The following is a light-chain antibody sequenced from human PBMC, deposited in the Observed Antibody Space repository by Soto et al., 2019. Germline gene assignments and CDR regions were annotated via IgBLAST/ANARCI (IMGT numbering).Light chain of an antibody. J-gene: IGKJ1*01. CDR2: DAS. CDR3: QHSGGT. CDR1: QDIRRY. Sequence: DIQMTQSPSSLSPSVGDRVTITCRASQDIRRYLSWYQQKTGTAPKFLIYDASSLESGVPSRFSGSGSGTEFTLTISSLQPDDFATYYCQHSGGTFGQGTKVDIK. V-gene: IGKV1-17*01.